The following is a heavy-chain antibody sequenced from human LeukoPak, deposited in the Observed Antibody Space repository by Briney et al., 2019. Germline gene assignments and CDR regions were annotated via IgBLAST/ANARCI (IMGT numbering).Heavy chain of an antibody. D-gene: IGHD6-19*01. J-gene: IGHJ4*02. CDR2: IYAGGST. V-gene: IGHV3-53*01. CDR3: VKERDRGTDVADDFDF. CDR1: GFSVSSYY. Sequence: GGSLRLSCTASGFSVSSYYMTWVRQAPGKGLEWVSVIYAGGSTYYAAPVKGRFTISRDNSKNTLYLQMNSLRAEDTAVYYCVKERDRGTDVADDFDFWGQGTLVTVSS.